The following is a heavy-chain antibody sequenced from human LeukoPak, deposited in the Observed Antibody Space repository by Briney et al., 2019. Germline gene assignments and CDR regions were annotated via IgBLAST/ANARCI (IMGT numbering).Heavy chain of an antibody. Sequence: SETLSLTCTVSGGSISSSSYYWGWIRQPPGKGLEWIGSIYHSGNTYYNPSLKSRVTISVDTSKNQFSLKLSSVTAADTAVYYCARDESGGNSDCWGQGTLVTVSS. D-gene: IGHD4-23*01. J-gene: IGHJ4*02. CDR3: ARDESGGNSDC. V-gene: IGHV4-39*07. CDR2: IYHSGNT. CDR1: GGSISSSSYY.